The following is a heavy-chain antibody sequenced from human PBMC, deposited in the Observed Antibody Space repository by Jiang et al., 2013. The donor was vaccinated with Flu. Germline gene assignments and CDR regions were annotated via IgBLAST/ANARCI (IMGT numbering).Heavy chain of an antibody. Sequence: QLVESGGDLVQPGRSLRLSCTASGFTFGDYGMSWFRQAPGKGLEYISFIRSKIHGGTIEYAASVKGRFTISRDDSQSIAYLQMNSLEIEDTAVYYCAASGGYDFILHYWGQGTLVTVSS. V-gene: IGHV3-49*03. D-gene: IGHD5-12*01. J-gene: IGHJ4*02. CDR1: GFTFGDYG. CDR2: IRSKIHGGTI. CDR3: AASGGYDFILHY.